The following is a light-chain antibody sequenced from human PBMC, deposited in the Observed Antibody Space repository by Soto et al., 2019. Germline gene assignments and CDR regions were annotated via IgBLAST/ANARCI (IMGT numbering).Light chain of an antibody. Sequence: EIVLTQSPGTLSLSPGERATLSCRASQSLSTNYLAWYQRKPGQAPRLLIYGASSRATDIPRRFSGSGSGTDFTLTITRLEPEDFVVYYCLQYGDSPPTFGQGTKVEIK. CDR3: LQYGDSPPT. CDR1: QSLSTNY. J-gene: IGKJ1*01. V-gene: IGKV3-20*01. CDR2: GAS.